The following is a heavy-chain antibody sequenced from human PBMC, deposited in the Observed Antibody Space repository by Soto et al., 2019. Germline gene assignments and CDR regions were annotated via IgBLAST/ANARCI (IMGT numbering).Heavy chain of an antibody. V-gene: IGHV3-33*01. CDR3: ARDLSPHYSGSPGYYYYGIDV. CDR2: IWYDGSNK. Sequence: QVQLVESGGGVVQPGRSLRLSCAASGFTFSSYGMHWVRQAPGKGLEWVAVIWYDGSNKYYADSVKGRFTISRDNSKNPLYLQMNSLRADDTAVYYCARDLSPHYSGSPGYYYYGIDVWGQGTTVTVSS. CDR1: GFTFSSYG. J-gene: IGHJ6*02. D-gene: IGHD1-26*01.